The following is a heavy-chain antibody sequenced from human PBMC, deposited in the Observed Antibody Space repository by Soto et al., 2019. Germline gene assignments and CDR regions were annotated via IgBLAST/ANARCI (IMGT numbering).Heavy chain of an antibody. Sequence: PGGSLRLSCAASGFTFSSYWMHWVRQAPGKGLVWVSRINSDGSSTSYADSVKGRFTISRDNAKNTLYLQMNSLRAEDTAVYYCARWEYSGYDLSWFDPWGQGTLVTVSS. D-gene: IGHD5-12*01. V-gene: IGHV3-74*01. J-gene: IGHJ5*02. CDR2: INSDGSST. CDR3: ARWEYSGYDLSWFDP. CDR1: GFTFSSYW.